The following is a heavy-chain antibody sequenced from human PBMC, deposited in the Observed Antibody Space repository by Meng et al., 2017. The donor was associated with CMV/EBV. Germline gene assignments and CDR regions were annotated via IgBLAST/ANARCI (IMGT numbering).Heavy chain of an antibody. CDR1: GGSFSSYY. CDR2: INHSGSA. CDR3: ARGRGNDFWSGYSTTEFDP. D-gene: IGHD3-3*01. Sequence: SETLSLTCAVYGGSFSSYYWSWIRQPPGKGLEWIGEINHSGSANYNPSLKSRVSISVDTSKNQLSLKLSSVTAADTAVYYCARGRGNDFWSGYSTTEFDPWGQGTLVTVSS. V-gene: IGHV4-34*01. J-gene: IGHJ5*02.